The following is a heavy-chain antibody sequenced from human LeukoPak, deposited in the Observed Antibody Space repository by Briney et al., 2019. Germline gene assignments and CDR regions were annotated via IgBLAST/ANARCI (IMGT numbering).Heavy chain of an antibody. CDR3: ARPIARYGETDY. J-gene: IGHJ4*02. D-gene: IGHD4-17*01. CDR2: ISYDGSNK. CDR1: GFTFSSYA. Sequence: GGPLRLSCAASGFTFSSYAMHWVRQAPGKGLEWVAVISYDGSNKYYADSVKGRFTITRDNSKNTLYLQMNSLRAEDTAVYYCARPIARYGETDYWGQGTLVTVSS. V-gene: IGHV3-30*04.